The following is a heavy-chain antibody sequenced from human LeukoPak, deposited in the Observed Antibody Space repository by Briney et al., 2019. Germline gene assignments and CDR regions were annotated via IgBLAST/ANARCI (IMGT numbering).Heavy chain of an antibody. Sequence: GASLKISCKGSGYSFTSYWIGCVRQMPGKGLEWMGIIYPGDSDTRYSPSFQGQVTISADKSISTAYLQWSSLKASDTAMYYCARVRLRFLEWFPFDPWGQGTLVTVSS. D-gene: IGHD3-3*01. CDR3: ARVRLRFLEWFPFDP. CDR1: GYSFTSYW. V-gene: IGHV5-51*01. CDR2: IYPGDSDT. J-gene: IGHJ5*02.